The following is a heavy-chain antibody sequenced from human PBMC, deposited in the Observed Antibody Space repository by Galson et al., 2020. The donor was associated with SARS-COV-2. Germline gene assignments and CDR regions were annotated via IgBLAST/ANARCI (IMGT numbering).Heavy chain of an antibody. D-gene: IGHD2-2*01. V-gene: IGHV1-18*01. CDR1: GYTFTSYG. J-gene: IGHJ4*02. CDR3: ARDLGYCSSTSCYGDYFDY. Sequence: ASVKVSCKASGYTFTSYGLSWVRQAPGQGLEWMGWISAYNGNTNYAQKLQGRVTMTTDTSTSTAYMELRSLRSDDTAVYYCARDLGYCSSTSCYGDYFDYWGQGTLVTVSS. CDR2: ISAYNGNT.